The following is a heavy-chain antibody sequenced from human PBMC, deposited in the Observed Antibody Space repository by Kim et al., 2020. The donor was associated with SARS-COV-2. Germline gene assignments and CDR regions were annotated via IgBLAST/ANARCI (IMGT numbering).Heavy chain of an antibody. Sequence: YTGDPGKSRFPHSRDNSKNALYLQMNGLEAEDTAVYYCARGGGGQRFDPWGQGTLVTVSS. CDR3: ARGGGGQRFDP. D-gene: IGHD2-15*01. V-gene: IGHV3-53*01. J-gene: IGHJ5*02.